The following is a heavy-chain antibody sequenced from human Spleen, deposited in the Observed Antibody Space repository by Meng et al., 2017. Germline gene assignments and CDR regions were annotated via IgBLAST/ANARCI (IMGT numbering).Heavy chain of an antibody. Sequence: GESLKISCAASGFTFSDYYMSWIRQAPGKGLEWVSYISSSGSTIYYADSVKGRFTISRDNAKNSLYLQMNSLRAEDTAIYYCASSYTFSDWRSFGYWGEGTLVTSSS. D-gene: IGHD6-19*01. CDR3: ASSYTFSDWRSFGY. V-gene: IGHV3-11*01. CDR2: ISSSGSTI. J-gene: IGHJ4*02. CDR1: GFTFSDYY.